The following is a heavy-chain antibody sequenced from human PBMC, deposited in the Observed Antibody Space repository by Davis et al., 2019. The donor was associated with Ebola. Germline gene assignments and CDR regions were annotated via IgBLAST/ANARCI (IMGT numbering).Heavy chain of an antibody. J-gene: IGHJ4*02. D-gene: IGHD5-12*01. CDR1: GYTFTSYY. CDR3: ARAGPYSGYDYVFGYYFDY. V-gene: IGHV1-46*01. CDR2: INPSGGST. Sequence: AASVKVSCKASGYTFTSYYMHWVRQAPGQGLEWMGIINPSGGSTSYAQKFQGRVTMTRDTSTSTVHMELSSLRSEDTAVYYCARAGPYSGYDYVFGYYFDYWGQGTLVTVSS.